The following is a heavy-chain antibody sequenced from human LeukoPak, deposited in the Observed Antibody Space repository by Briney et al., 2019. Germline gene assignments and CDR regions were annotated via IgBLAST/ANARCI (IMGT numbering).Heavy chain of an antibody. V-gene: IGHV3-53*01. CDR1: GFTVSNSY. Sequence: GGSLRLSCAASGFTVSNSYMTWVCQAPGKGLEWVSFIYPDGTTSYADSVKGRFTISRDTSKNTLHLQMNSLRADDTAVYYCAREQAYWFGPWGQGSLVTVSS. CDR3: AREQAYWFGP. J-gene: IGHJ5*02. CDR2: IYPDGTT.